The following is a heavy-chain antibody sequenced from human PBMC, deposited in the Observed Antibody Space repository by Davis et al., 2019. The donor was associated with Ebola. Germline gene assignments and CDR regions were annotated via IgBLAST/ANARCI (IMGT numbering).Heavy chain of an antibody. CDR1: GFAFSSYA. Sequence: PGGSLRLSCAATGFAFSSYAMTWVRQAPGKGLEWVSGISSSGGTTYYADSVKGRFTISRDNSKNTLYVQMNSLRAEDTAVYYCATMNTPGIAAASDYWGQGTLVTISS. CDR3: ATMNTPGIAAASDY. V-gene: IGHV3-23*01. D-gene: IGHD6-13*01. CDR2: ISSSGGTT. J-gene: IGHJ4*02.